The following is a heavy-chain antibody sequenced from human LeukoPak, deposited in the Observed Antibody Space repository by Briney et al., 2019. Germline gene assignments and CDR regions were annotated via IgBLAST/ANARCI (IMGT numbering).Heavy chain of an antibody. CDR1: GITFSSYA. CDR2: ISGSGGST. Sequence: GGSLRLSCTASGITFSSYAMSWVRQAPGKGLEWVSGISGSGGSTYYADSVKGRFTISRDNSKNTLYLQMNSLRAEDTAVYYCAKLGYGGNSWFDYWGQGTLVTVSS. D-gene: IGHD4-23*01. CDR3: AKLGYGGNSWFDY. J-gene: IGHJ4*02. V-gene: IGHV3-23*01.